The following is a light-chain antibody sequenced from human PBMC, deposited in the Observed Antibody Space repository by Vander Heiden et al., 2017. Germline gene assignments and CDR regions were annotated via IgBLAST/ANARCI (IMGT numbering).Light chain of an antibody. CDR3: GTWDSSLSSVV. V-gene: IGLV1-51*01. CDR2: NNN. Sequence: QSVLTQPPSVSAAPGQKVPIPRSGSSSNIGNNYVSWYQQLPGTAPKLLIYNNNKRPSGIPDRFSGSTSGTSATLGITGLQAGDEADYYCGTWDSSLSSVVFGGGTKLTVL. CDR1: SSNIGNNY. J-gene: IGLJ2*01.